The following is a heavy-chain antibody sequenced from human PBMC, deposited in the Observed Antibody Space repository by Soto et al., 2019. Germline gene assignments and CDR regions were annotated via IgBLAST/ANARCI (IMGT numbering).Heavy chain of an antibody. CDR3: VGFISGVVH. CDR1: GFTASDHY. J-gene: IGHJ4*02. D-gene: IGHD3-3*02. V-gene: IGHV3-72*01. CDR2: TRNKAENYDT. Sequence: EVQLVESGGGLVQPGGSLRLSCVVSGFTASDHYMDWVRQAPGKGLEWVGRTRNKAENYDTQYAATVKGRFSISRDDSQNSMYLQMNSLKNEDTAVYYCVGFISGVVHWRQGTLVTVAS.